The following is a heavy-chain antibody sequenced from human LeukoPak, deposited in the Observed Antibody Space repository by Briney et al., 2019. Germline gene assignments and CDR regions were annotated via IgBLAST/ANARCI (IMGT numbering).Heavy chain of an antibody. CDR2: IYYSGST. Sequence: SETLSLTCTVSGGSISSYYWSWIRQPPGKGLEWNGYIYYSGSTNYNPSLKSRVTISVDTSKNQFSLKLSSVTAADTAVYYCARADGSYLGGSFDYWGQGTLVTVSS. J-gene: IGHJ4*02. D-gene: IGHD1-26*01. V-gene: IGHV4-59*01. CDR1: GGSISSYY. CDR3: ARADGSYLGGSFDY.